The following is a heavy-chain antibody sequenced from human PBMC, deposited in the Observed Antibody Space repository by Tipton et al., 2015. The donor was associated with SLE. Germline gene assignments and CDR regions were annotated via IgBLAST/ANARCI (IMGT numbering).Heavy chain of an antibody. D-gene: IGHD3-16*01. CDR3: ARSGGVRAFDL. V-gene: IGHV4-34*01. Sequence: LSLTCSVYGGSFSGHYWSWIRLPPGKGLEWIGEINHSANTNYNPTLKSRVTISVDTSKNQFSLKLRSVTAADTAVYYCARSGGVRAFDLWGQGTMVTVSS. CDR1: GGSFSGHY. CDR2: INHSANT. J-gene: IGHJ3*01.